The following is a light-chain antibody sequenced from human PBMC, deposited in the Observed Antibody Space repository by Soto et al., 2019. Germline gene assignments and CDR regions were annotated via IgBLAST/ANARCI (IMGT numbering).Light chain of an antibody. V-gene: IGKV3-11*01. CDR1: QSVSSY. Sequence: EIVLTQSPATLSLSPGERATLSCRASQSVSSYLAWYQQKPGQAPRLLIYDASNRATGIPARFSGSGSGTDFTLTISSLEPEDVAVYYCQQYYSTPFAFGGGTKVEIK. CDR2: DAS. CDR3: QQYYSTPFA. J-gene: IGKJ4*01.